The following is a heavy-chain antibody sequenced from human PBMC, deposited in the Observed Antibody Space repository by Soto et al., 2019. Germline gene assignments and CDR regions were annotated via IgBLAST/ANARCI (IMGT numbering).Heavy chain of an antibody. CDR1: GFIFSSYG. CDR2: ISYDGINK. CDR3: AKSVYNWNDGFFDY. D-gene: IGHD1-1*01. V-gene: IGHV3-30*18. Sequence: QVQLVESGGGVVQPGRSLRLSCAASGFIFSSYGMHWVRQAPGKGLEWVAVISYDGINKYYSDSVKGRITISRDNSKNTLYLQMNSLRAEDTAVYYCAKSVYNWNDGFFDYRGQGTLVTVSS. J-gene: IGHJ4*02.